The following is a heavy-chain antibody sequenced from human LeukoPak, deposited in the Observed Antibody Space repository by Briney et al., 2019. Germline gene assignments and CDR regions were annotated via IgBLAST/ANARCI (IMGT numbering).Heavy chain of an antibody. J-gene: IGHJ4*02. D-gene: IGHD6-19*01. Sequence: ASVKVSCKASDYDFTSVGITWVRQAPGQGLEWMGWISPYNGDTSYVQKLQGRVTMTTDTSTSTAYMELRSLRFDDTAVYYCARAGSGSGWYFDYWGQGTLVTVSS. CDR1: DYDFTSVG. CDR2: ISPYNGDT. CDR3: ARAGSGSGWYFDY. V-gene: IGHV1-18*01.